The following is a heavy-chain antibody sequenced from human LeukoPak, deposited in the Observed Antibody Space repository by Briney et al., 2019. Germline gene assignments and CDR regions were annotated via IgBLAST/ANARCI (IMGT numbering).Heavy chain of an antibody. D-gene: IGHD3-3*01. Sequence: PGGSLRLSCAASGFSFGSYGLSWVRQAPGKGPEWVSAISGSGGSTYYADSVKGRFTISRDNSKNTLYLQMNSLRAEDTAVYYCAKDWVEYYDFWSGYQYYFDYWGQGTLVTVSS. CDR3: AKDWVEYYDFWSGYQYYFDY. CDR1: GFSFGSYG. V-gene: IGHV3-23*01. J-gene: IGHJ4*02. CDR2: ISGSGGST.